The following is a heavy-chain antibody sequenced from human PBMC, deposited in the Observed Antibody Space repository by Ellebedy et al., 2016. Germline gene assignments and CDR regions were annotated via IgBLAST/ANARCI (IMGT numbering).Heavy chain of an antibody. J-gene: IGHJ6*03. V-gene: IGHV1-8*01. Sequence: ASVKVSCXASGYTFTSYDINWVRQATGQGLEWMGWMNPNSGNTGYAQKFQGRVTMTRNTSISTAYMELSSLRSEDTAVYYCARSPVSSSWPSYYYYYMDVWGKGTTVTVSS. CDR3: ARSPVSSSWPSYYYYYMDV. D-gene: IGHD6-13*01. CDR2: MNPNSGNT. CDR1: GYTFTSYD.